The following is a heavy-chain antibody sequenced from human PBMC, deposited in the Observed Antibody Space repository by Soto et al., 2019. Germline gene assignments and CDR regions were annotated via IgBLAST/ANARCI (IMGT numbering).Heavy chain of an antibody. Sequence: ASVKVSCKASGFTFTSSAMQWVRQARGQRLEWIGWIVVGSGNTNYAQKFQERVTITRDMSTSTAYMELSSLRSEDTAVYYCAASPGPHGDYAIPFDPWGQGTLVTVSS. V-gene: IGHV1-58*02. CDR1: GFTFTSSA. CDR3: AASPGPHGDYAIPFDP. D-gene: IGHD4-17*01. J-gene: IGHJ5*02. CDR2: IVVGSGNT.